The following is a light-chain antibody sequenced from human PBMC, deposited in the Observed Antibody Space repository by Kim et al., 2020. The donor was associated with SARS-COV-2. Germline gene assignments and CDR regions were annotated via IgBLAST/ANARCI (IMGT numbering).Light chain of an antibody. CDR1: TPDIGKTY. CDR3: AAWDDTLSARV. Sequence: GRSVTIPCSGRTPDIGKTYVYWYQQPPGTAPRLLIFGNNPRPSGVPDRFSGSKSGTSASLSISGLRSEDEADYYCAAWDDTLSARVFGGGTQLTVL. J-gene: IGLJ3*02. CDR2: GNN. V-gene: IGLV1-47*02.